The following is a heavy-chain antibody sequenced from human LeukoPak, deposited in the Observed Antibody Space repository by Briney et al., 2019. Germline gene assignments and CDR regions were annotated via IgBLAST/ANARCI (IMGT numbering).Heavy chain of an antibody. D-gene: IGHD6-19*01. CDR2: ISSDSSDI. CDR3: ASLPWLVRWIYY. J-gene: IGHJ4*02. V-gene: IGHV3-21*06. Sequence: GGSLRLSCVGSGFTFSSLAMNWVRQAPGKGLEWVSSISSDSSDIHYVDSVKGRFTISRDNARNSLYLQMNNLRDEDTAVYFCASLPWLVRWIYYWGQGTLVTVSS. CDR1: GFTFSSLA.